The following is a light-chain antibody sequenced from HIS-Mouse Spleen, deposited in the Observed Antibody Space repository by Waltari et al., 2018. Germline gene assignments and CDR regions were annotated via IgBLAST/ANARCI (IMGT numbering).Light chain of an antibody. CDR1: SLRSYY. J-gene: IGLJ2*01. CDR2: GKN. CDR3: HSRDSSGNHVV. Sequence: SSELTQDPAVSVALGQTVRITCQGDSLRSYYASWYQQKPGQAPVLVIYGKNNRPSGISDRFSGFSLGNTASLTITWAQAEDEADYYCHSRDSSGNHVVFGGGTKLTVL. V-gene: IGLV3-19*01.